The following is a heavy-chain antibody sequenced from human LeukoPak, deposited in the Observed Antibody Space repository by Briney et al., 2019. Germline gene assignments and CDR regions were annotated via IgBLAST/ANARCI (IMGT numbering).Heavy chain of an antibody. V-gene: IGHV4-34*01. D-gene: IGHD1-26*01. CDR3: ASSVGSTDY. J-gene: IGHJ4*02. CDR2: INHRGST. CDR1: GESLSKYY. Sequence: SETLSLTCAVHGESLSKYYWTWIRQSPGKGLEWIGEINHRGSTNLNPSLKSQVTLSVDTSKHQFSLKLTSISAADAAVYYCASSVGSTDYWGQGTLVSVSS.